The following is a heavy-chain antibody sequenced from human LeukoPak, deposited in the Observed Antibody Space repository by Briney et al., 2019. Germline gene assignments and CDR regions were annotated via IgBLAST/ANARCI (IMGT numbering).Heavy chain of an antibody. CDR1: GGSISSYY. J-gene: IGHJ4*02. Sequence: KPSETLSLTCAVSGGSISSYYWSWIRQPAGKGLEWIGRIYTSGSTDYNPSLKSRVTMSVDTSKNQFSLKLSSVTAADTAVYYCARDSDGGNSYYFDYWGQGTLVTVSS. D-gene: IGHD4-23*01. V-gene: IGHV4-4*07. CDR2: IYTSGST. CDR3: ARDSDGGNSYYFDY.